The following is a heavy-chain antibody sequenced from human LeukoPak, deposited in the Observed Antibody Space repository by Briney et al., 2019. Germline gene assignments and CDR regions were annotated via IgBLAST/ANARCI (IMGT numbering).Heavy chain of an antibody. CDR3: ARDQSAYSGSYPDY. D-gene: IGHD1-26*01. CDR1: GFTFNNYW. Sequence: GGSLRLSCAASGFTFNNYWMTWVRQAPGKGLEWVANIKHDGSERYYVDSVKGRFTISRDPAKNSLYLQMNSLRADDTAVYYCARDQSAYSGSYPDYWGQGTLVAVSS. V-gene: IGHV3-7*05. J-gene: IGHJ4*02. CDR2: IKHDGSER.